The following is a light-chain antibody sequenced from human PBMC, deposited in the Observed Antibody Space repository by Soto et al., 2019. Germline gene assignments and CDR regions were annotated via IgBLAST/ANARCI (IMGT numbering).Light chain of an antibody. CDR1: SGDVGGYNY. J-gene: IGLJ3*02. Sequence: QSVLTQPGSVSGSPGPSITISCTGTSGDVGGYNYVSWYQQHPGKAPKLMIYEVSNRPSGVSNRFSGSKSGNTASLTISGLQAEDEADYYCSSYTSSSTLVFGGGTKLTVL. CDR2: EVS. V-gene: IGLV2-14*01. CDR3: SSYTSSSTLV.